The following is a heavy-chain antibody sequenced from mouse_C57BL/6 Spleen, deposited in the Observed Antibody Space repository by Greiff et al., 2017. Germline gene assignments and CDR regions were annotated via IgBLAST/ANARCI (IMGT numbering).Heavy chain of an antibody. CDR2: ISYSGST. CDR1: GYSITSGYD. V-gene: IGHV3-1*01. CDR3: AREGFPYAMDY. J-gene: IGHJ4*01. Sequence: VQLQESGPGMVKPSQSLSLTCTVTGYSITSGYDWHWIRHFPGNQLEWMGYISYSGSTNYNPSLKSRISITHDTSKNHFFLKLNSVTTEDTATCYCAREGFPYAMDYWGQGTSVTVSS.